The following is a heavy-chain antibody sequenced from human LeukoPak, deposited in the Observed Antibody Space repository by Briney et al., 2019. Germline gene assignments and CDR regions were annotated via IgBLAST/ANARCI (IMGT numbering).Heavy chain of an antibody. CDR3: ARTQLWATDGAFDI. CDR1: GFSFSRHG. CDR2: IWYGGVNK. V-gene: IGHV3-33*08. Sequence: PGGSLRLSCSASGFSFSRHGMHWGRQAPGTGLQRVAVIWYGGVNKDYADSVKGRFTISRDNAKNSLYLQMNSLRAEDTAVYYCARTQLWATDGAFDIWGQGTMVTVSS. J-gene: IGHJ3*02. D-gene: IGHD5-18*01.